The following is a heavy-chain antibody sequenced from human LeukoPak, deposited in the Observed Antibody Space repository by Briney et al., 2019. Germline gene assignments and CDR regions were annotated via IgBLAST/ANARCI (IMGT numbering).Heavy chain of an antibody. Sequence: SETLSLTCAVYGGSYSGYYWSWIRQPPGKGLEWSGEINHSGSTNYNPSLKSRVTISVDTSKNQFSLKLSSVTAADTAVYYCAGVVVIPYDAFDIWGQGTMVTVSS. J-gene: IGHJ3*02. CDR2: INHSGST. D-gene: IGHD3-22*01. CDR1: GGSYSGYY. V-gene: IGHV4-34*01. CDR3: AGVVVIPYDAFDI.